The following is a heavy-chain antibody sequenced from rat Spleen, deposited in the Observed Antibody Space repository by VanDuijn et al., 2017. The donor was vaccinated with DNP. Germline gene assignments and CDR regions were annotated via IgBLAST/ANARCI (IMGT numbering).Heavy chain of an antibody. CDR2: INEDGNTI. D-gene: IGHD4-3*01. V-gene: IGHV4-2*01. CDR3: ARYNSGLDY. CDR1: GFIFHDYW. J-gene: IGHJ2*01. Sequence: EVKLVESGGGLVQPGRSLKLSCSGSGFIFHDYWMGWVRQAPGKGLEWIGEINEDGNTINYTPSLKDKVTISRDNAQNTLFLQMSKLESEDTTIYYCARYNSGLDYWGQGVMVTVSS.